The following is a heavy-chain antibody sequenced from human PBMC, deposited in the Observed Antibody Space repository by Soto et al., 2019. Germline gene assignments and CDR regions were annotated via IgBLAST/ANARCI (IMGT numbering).Heavy chain of an antibody. D-gene: IGHD2-2*01. CDR1: GYSFTSYW. Sequence: GESLKISCKGSGYSFTSYWIGWVRQMPGKGLEWMGIIYPGDSDTRYSPSFQGQVTISADKSISTAYLQWSSLKASDTAMYYCARSIGYCSSTSCYGPLYYYYGMDVWGQGTTGTVS. V-gene: IGHV5-51*01. J-gene: IGHJ6*02. CDR3: ARSIGYCSSTSCYGPLYYYYGMDV. CDR2: IYPGDSDT.